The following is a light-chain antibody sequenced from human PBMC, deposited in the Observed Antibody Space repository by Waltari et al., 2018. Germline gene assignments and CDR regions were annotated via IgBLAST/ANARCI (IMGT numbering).Light chain of an antibody. CDR1: DSNIGAGYD. J-gene: IGLJ3*02. CDR2: GNT. CDR3: QSYDRSLSGSWV. Sequence: QSVLTQPPSVAEAPGQRVTISCTGSDSNIGAGYDVHWYQQLPGTAPKLLIYGNTKRPPGVHDRFSASKSGTAGSRAIPGLQAADEAYYYCQSYDRSLSGSWVFGGGTKLTVL. V-gene: IGLV1-40*01.